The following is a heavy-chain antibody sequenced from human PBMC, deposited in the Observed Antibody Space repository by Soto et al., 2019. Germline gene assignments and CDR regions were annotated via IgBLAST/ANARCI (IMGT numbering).Heavy chain of an antibody. CDR1: GFVFNAHA. Sequence: PGGSLRLSCTASGFVFNAHAMHWVRQAPGKGLEWVALISYDGYTQHYADSVRGRFTISRDNSENTLYLQMTTPRTDDTAVYFCAKSIVPKIPGLFDVWGPGTLVTVSS. CDR2: ISYDGYTQ. V-gene: IGHV3-30*04. J-gene: IGHJ4*02. CDR3: AKSIVPKIPGLFDV. D-gene: IGHD3-16*02.